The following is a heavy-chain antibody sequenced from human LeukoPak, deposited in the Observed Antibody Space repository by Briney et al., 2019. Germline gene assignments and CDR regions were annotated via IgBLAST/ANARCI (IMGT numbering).Heavy chain of an antibody. J-gene: IGHJ3*02. D-gene: IGHD3-22*01. CDR2: IYYTGST. CDR1: GVSITNYY. V-gene: IGHV4-59*12. Sequence: PSETLSLTCTVSGVSITNYYWSWIRQPPGKGLEWIGYIYYTGSTNYNLSLRSRVTISVDTSKNQFSLKLSSVTAVNTAVYYCARRSGYHDAFDIWGQGTMVTVSS. CDR3: ARRSGYHDAFDI.